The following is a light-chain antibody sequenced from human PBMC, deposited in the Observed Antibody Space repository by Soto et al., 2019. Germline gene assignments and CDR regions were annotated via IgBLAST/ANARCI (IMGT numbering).Light chain of an antibody. CDR1: QSISSW. J-gene: IGKJ5*01. V-gene: IGKV1-5*01. CDR3: QQYNSYPIT. CDR2: DAS. Sequence: DIQMTQSPSILSASVGDRVIITCRASQSISSWLAWYQQKPGKAPKLLIYDASSLESGVPSRFSGSGSGTEFTLTISSLQPDDFATYYCQQYNSYPITFGQGTRLEI.